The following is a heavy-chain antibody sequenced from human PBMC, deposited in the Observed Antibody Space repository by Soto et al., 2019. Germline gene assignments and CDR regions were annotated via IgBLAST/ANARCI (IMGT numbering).Heavy chain of an antibody. J-gene: IGHJ4*02. CDR3: ARDNGGNQKFDL. V-gene: IGHV4-31*03. CDR1: GGSIRSVGSY. CDR2: IYYSGST. Sequence: SETLSLTCSVSGGSIRSVGSYWSWIRQHPGKGLDYIGYIYYSGSTYYNPTLKSRLTISVDASKNQFSLKLTSVTAADTAVYFCARDNGGNQKFDLWGQGTLVTVSS. D-gene: IGHD2-15*01.